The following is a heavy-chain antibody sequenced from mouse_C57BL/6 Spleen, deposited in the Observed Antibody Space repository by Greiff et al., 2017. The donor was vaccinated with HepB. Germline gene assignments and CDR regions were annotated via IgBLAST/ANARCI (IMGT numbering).Heavy chain of an antibody. CDR1: GFSLTSYG. V-gene: IGHV2-9*01. CDR2: IWGGGST. Sequence: QVQLQQSGPGLVAPSQRLSITCTVSGFSLTSYGVDWVRQPPGKGLEWLGVIWGGGSTNYNSALMSRLSISKDNSKSQVFLKMNSLQTDDTAMYYCAKHDYDDDGFYYAMDYWGQGTSVTVSS. CDR3: AKHDYDDDGFYYAMDY. D-gene: IGHD2-4*01. J-gene: IGHJ4*01.